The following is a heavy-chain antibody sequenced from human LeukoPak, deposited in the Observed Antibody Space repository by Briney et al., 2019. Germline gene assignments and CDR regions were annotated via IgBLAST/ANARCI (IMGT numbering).Heavy chain of an antibody. V-gene: IGHV3-30*01. CDR1: GFTFSSYA. J-gene: IGHJ4*02. Sequence: GGSLRLSCTASGFTFSSYAMHWVRQAPGKGLEWVAVIPYDGTKKYYADSVKGRFTISRDNSKNTLNLQMNSLRAEDTAVYYCARDRYYDYGGKETPFDYWGQGILVTVSS. D-gene: IGHD4-23*01. CDR2: IPYDGTKK. CDR3: ARDRYYDYGGKETPFDY.